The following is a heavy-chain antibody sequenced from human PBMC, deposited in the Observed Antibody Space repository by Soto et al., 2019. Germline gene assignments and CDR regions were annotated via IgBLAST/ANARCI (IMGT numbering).Heavy chain of an antibody. D-gene: IGHD3-10*01. J-gene: IGHJ4*02. CDR1: GYTFTNFG. CDR3: PRSGTPIDY. V-gene: IGHV1-18*01. Sequence: QVQLVQSGAEVKKPGASVKVSCKASGYTFTNFGISWVRQAPGQGLEWMGWISAYNGNTNYAQKFQGRVTMTTDTSTSTAYMEVRSLVFYCTALYHCPRSGTPIDYWGQGTLATVSS. CDR2: ISAYNGNT.